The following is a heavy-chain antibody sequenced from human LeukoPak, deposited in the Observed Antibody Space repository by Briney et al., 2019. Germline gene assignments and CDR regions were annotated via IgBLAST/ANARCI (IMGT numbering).Heavy chain of an antibody. CDR1: GYTFSSYA. Sequence: GASVKVSCKASGYTFSSYAMNWVRQAPGQGLEWMGWISAYNGNTNYAQKLQGRVTMTTDTSTSTAYMELRSLRSDDTAVYYCARDVQLRPNDAIDYWGQGTLVTVSS. V-gene: IGHV1-18*04. CDR2: ISAYNGNT. J-gene: IGHJ4*02. D-gene: IGHD5-18*01. CDR3: ARDVQLRPNDAIDY.